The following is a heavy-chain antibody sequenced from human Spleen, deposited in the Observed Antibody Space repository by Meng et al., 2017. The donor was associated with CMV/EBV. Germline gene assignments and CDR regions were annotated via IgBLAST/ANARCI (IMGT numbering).Heavy chain of an antibody. CDR2: ISSSSSTI. CDR3: SREGYCSGGSCYLDAFDI. CDR1: GFTFSNYA. V-gene: IGHV3-48*04. J-gene: IGHJ3*02. D-gene: IGHD2-15*01. Sequence: GGSLRLSCAASGFTFSNYAMSWVRQAPGKGLEWVSYISSSSSTIYDADSVNRRFTISRDNAKNSLYLQMNSLRAEDTAVYYWSREGYCSGGSCYLDAFDIWGQGTMVTVSS.